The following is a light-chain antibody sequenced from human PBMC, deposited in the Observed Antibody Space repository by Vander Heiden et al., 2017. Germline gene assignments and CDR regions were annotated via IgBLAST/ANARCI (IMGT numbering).Light chain of an antibody. CDR2: AAS. CDR3: LQDYSYPRT. Sequence: AMQMTQSQSSLSASVGGRVIITCRASQGIRNDLGWYQQRPGKAPKLLIYAASSLQTGVPLRFSGSGSGTDFTLTISSLQPEDFATYYCLQDYSYPRTFGQGTKVEIK. CDR1: QGIRND. J-gene: IGKJ1*01. V-gene: IGKV1-6*01.